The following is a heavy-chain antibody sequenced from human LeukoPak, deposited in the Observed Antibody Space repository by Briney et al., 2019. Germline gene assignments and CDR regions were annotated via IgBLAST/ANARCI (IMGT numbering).Heavy chain of an antibody. V-gene: IGHV3-7*01. Sequence: GGSLRLPCAASGFTFSSYWMSWVRQAPGKGLEWVANIKQDGSEKYYVDSVKGRFTISRDSAKNSLYLQMNSLRAEDTAVYYCARDDCSSISCYHNWFDPWGQGTLVTVSS. J-gene: IGHJ5*02. CDR1: GFTFSSYW. D-gene: IGHD2-2*01. CDR2: IKQDGSEK. CDR3: ARDDCSSISCYHNWFDP.